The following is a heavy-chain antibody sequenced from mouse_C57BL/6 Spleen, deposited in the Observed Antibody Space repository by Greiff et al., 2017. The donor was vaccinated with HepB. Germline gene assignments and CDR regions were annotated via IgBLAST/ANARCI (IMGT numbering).Heavy chain of an antibody. CDR1: GYTFTGYW. J-gene: IGHJ2*01. CDR2: MLPGSGST. V-gene: IGHV1-9*01. CDR3: ARGRNYYGSRLFDY. Sequence: QVQLKQSGAELMKPGASVKLSCKATGYTFTGYWIEWVKQRPGHGLEWIGEMLPGSGSTNYNEKFKGKATFTADTSANTAYMQLSSLTTEDSAIYYCARGRNYYGSRLFDYWGQGTTLTVSS. D-gene: IGHD1-1*01.